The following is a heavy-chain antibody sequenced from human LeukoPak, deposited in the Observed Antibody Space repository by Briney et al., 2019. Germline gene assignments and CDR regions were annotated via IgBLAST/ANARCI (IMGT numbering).Heavy chain of an antibody. J-gene: IGHJ3*02. D-gene: IGHD5-24*01. CDR2: ISWNGGSM. V-gene: IGHV3-9*01. CDR3: GKGTMATIYSASDI. CDR1: GFTFDDYG. Sequence: GGSLRLSCAASGFTFDDYGMHWVRQAPGKGLEWVSGISWNGGSMAYAYSVRGRFTISRDNAKTSLCLQMNTLRPEDTAFYYCGKGTMATIYSASDIWGQGTMVTVSS.